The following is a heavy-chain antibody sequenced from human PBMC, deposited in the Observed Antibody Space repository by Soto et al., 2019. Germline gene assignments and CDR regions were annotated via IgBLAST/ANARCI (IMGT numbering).Heavy chain of an antibody. J-gene: IGHJ6*02. V-gene: IGHV3-33*01. D-gene: IGHD2-2*02. CDR1: GFTFRSYG. CDR2: IWYDGSNK. Sequence: SLRLSCAASGFTFRSYGMHWVRQAPGKGLEWVAVIWYDGSNKYYADSVKGRFTISRDNSKNTLYLQMNSLRAEDTAVYYCARDQGIVVVPAAIDRPYYYYGMDVWGQGTTVTVSS. CDR3: ARDQGIVVVPAAIDRPYYYYGMDV.